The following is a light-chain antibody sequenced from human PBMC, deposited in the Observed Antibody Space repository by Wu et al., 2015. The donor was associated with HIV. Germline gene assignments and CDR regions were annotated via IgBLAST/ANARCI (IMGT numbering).Light chain of an antibody. CDR3: QQYKNYPYT. J-gene: IGKJ2*01. CDR2: QTS. Sequence: DIQMTQSPSTLSASVGDRVTISCRASRSIGDSLAWYQQRPGKAPKLLIYQTSTLESGVPSRFSGSGSGTGFTLSISSLQPDDFATYNCQQYKNYPYTFGRGPSCRSN. CDR1: RSIGDS. V-gene: IGKV1-5*03.